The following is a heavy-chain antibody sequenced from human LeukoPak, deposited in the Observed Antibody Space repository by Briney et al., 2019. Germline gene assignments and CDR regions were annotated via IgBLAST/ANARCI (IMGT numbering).Heavy chain of an antibody. CDR2: ISYDGSNK. CDR3: ARGYCSSTGCYFPTYYFDY. D-gene: IGHD2-2*01. CDR1: GFTFSSYA. J-gene: IGHJ4*02. Sequence: GGSLRLSCAASGFTFSSYAMHWVRQAPGKGLEWVAVISYDGSNKYYADSVKGRFTISRDNSKNTLYLQMNSLRAEDTAVYYCARGYCSSTGCYFPTYYFDYWGQGTLVTVSS. V-gene: IGHV3-30-3*01.